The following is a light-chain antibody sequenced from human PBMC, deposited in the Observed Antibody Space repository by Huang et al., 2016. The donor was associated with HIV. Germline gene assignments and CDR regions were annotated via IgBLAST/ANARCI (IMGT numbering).Light chain of an antibody. V-gene: IGKV3-11*01. Sequence: EIVLTQSPATLSLSPGESATLSCRASQHISGYLAWYQQKPGQAPRPLIYDASIRATGIPVRFSGSGSGTDFTVSISSLEPEDFAFYYCQQRAGWPLTFGGGTKVEIK. CDR1: QHISGY. J-gene: IGKJ4*01. CDR2: DAS. CDR3: QQRAGWPLT.